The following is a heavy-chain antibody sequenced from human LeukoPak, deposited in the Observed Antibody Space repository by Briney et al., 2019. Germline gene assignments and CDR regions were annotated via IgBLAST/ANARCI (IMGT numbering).Heavy chain of an antibody. Sequence: PGGSLRLSCAASGFTFSSYWMRWVRQAPGKELEWVANIKQDGSEKYYVDSVKGRFTISRDNAKNSLYLQMNSLRAEDTAVYYCARDRTHGGYYGMDVWGQRTTVTVSS. V-gene: IGHV3-7*01. J-gene: IGHJ6*02. CDR2: IKQDGSEK. CDR3: ARDRTHGGYYGMDV. CDR1: GFTFSSYW.